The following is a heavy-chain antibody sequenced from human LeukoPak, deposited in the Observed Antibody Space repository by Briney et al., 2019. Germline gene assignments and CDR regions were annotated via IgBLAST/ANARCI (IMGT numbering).Heavy chain of an antibody. D-gene: IGHD3-3*01. CDR1: GGSISTSNYY. V-gene: IGHV4-39*07. Sequence: SETLSLTCTVSGGSISTSNYYWGWIRQPPGKGLEWIGNIFYSGSTYYNPSLKSRVTISVDTSKNQFSLKLSSVTAADTAVYYCARGARWDDFWSGYFDYWGQGTLVTVSS. J-gene: IGHJ4*02. CDR3: ARGARWDDFWSGYFDY. CDR2: IFYSGST.